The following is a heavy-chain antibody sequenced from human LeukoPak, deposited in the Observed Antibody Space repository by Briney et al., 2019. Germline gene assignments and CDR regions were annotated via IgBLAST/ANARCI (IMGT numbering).Heavy chain of an antibody. Sequence: ASVKVSCKASGYTFTTYDVNWVRQATGQGLEWMGWISPKNGNTGYAQKFQGRVTFTRNASISTAYMELSSLRSEDTAVYYCARAQYQLELGYYMDVWGKGTTVTVAS. J-gene: IGHJ6*03. D-gene: IGHD1-1*01. CDR2: ISPKNGNT. V-gene: IGHV1-8*03. CDR3: ARAQYQLELGYYMDV. CDR1: GYTFTTYD.